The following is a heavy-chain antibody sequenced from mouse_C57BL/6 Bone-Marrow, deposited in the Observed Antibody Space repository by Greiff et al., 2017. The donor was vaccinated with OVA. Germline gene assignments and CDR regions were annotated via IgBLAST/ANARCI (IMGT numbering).Heavy chain of an antibody. J-gene: IGHJ3*01. D-gene: IGHD2-4*01. V-gene: IGHV1-64*01. Sequence: QVQLQQPGAELVKPGASVKLSCKASGYTFTSYWMHWVKQRPGQGLEWIGMIHPNSGSTNYNEKFKSKATLTVDKSSSTAYMQLSSRTSEDAAVYYCARSDDDDEDYWGQGTLVTVSA. CDR2: IHPNSGST. CDR1: GYTFTSYW. CDR3: ARSDDDDEDY.